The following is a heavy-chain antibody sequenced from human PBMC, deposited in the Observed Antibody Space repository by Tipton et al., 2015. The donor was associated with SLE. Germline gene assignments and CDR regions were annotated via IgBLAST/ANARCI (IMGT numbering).Heavy chain of an antibody. V-gene: IGHV3-23*01. Sequence: SLRLSCAASGFTFSSYAMSWVRQAPGKGLEWVSAISGSGGSTYYADSVKGRFTISRDNSKNTLYLQMNSLRAEDTAVYYCARGEFHGRSTREVWGQGTLVTVSS. J-gene: IGHJ4*02. CDR1: GFTFSSYA. CDR3: ARGEFHGRSTREV. D-gene: IGHD2-2*01. CDR2: ISGSGGST.